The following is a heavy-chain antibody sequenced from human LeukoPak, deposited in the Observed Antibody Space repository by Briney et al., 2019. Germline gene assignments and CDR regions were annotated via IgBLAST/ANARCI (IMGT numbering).Heavy chain of an antibody. CDR3: AKGEYHQDGIGENRFDN. J-gene: IGHJ4*02. CDR1: GFTFSSYN. CDR2: ISSSSSYI. V-gene: IGHV3-21*01. D-gene: IGHD5-24*01. Sequence: GGSLRLSCAASGFTFSSYNMNWVRQAPGKGLEWVSFISSSSSYIYYADSVKGRFTISRDNAKNSLYLQMNSLRAEDTAVYYCAKGEYHQDGIGENRFDNWGQGALVTVSS.